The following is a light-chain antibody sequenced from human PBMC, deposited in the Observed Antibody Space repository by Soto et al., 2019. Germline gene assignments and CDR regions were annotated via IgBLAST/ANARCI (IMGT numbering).Light chain of an antibody. Sequence: DIVMTQSPLSLPVTPGEPASLSCRASQSVSSNLAWYQQKPGQAPRLLIYGASSRATGIPDRFSGSGSGTEFTLTISSLQSEDFAIYYCQQYKNWPRTFGQGTKV. J-gene: IGKJ1*01. CDR2: GAS. CDR3: QQYKNWPRT. CDR1: QSVSSN. V-gene: IGKV3-15*01.